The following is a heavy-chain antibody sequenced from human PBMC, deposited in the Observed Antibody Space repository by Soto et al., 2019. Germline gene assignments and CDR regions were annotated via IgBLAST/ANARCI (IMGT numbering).Heavy chain of an antibody. CDR1: GYSFTSYW. CDR2: IDPSDSYT. D-gene: IGHD6-13*01. V-gene: IGHV5-10-1*01. CDR3: ALRGYSRSTAGDYGMDV. Sequence: PGESLKISCKGSGYSFTSYWISWVRQMPGKGLEWMGRIDPSDSYTNYSPSFQGHVTISADKYISTAYLKWSSLKASDTDMYYCALRGYSRSTAGDYGMDVWGQGNTVTVSS. J-gene: IGHJ6*02.